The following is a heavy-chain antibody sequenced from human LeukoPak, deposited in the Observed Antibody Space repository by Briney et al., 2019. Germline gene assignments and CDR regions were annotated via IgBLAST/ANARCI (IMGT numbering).Heavy chain of an antibody. CDR3: VRTSGYLAY. J-gene: IGHJ4*02. CDR1: GITFSSYG. CDR2: ITGGGDTT. V-gene: IGHV3-23*01. D-gene: IGHD3-22*01. Sequence: GGSLRLSCAASGITFSSYGMGWVRQAPVKGLEWVSAITGGGDTTYYADSVKGRFTISRDNSKNTLFLQMDSLRADDTAVYYCVRTSGYLAYWGQGTLVTVSS.